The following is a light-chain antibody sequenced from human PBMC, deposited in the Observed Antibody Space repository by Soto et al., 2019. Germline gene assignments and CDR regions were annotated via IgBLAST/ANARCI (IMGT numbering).Light chain of an antibody. Sequence: DIQMTQSPSSLSASVGDRVTITCRASQGISNYLAWYQQKPGKVPKLLIYAASTLQSGVPSRFSGSGSGTDFTRNISRLQPDDGATYYCQKYNSASWTFGQGTKVEIK. CDR2: AAS. CDR1: QGISNY. V-gene: IGKV1-27*01. J-gene: IGKJ1*01. CDR3: QKYNSASWT.